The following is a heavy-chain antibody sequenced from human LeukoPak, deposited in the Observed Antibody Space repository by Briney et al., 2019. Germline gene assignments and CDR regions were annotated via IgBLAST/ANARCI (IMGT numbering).Heavy chain of an antibody. V-gene: IGHV3-23*01. CDR3: ARVPSVYYYYMDV. CDR1: GFTFSSYA. CDR2: ISGSGSSS. D-gene: IGHD5/OR15-5a*01. J-gene: IGHJ6*03. Sequence: PGGSLRLSCAASGFTFSSYAMSWVRQAPGKGLEYISAISGSGSSSYNADSVKGRVTISRDNSKNTLFLQMNSLTVEDTAVYYCARVPSVYYYYMDVWGKGTTVTVPS.